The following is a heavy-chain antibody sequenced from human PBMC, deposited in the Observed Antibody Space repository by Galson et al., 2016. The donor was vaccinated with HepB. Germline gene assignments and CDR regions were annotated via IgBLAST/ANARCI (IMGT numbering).Heavy chain of an antibody. CDR3: SRLAWGLGPWFDY. D-gene: IGHD1-26*01. Sequence: SLRLSCAASGFSFSTYGMHWLRQTPAKGLECVAVIWPDGSQQLYADSVKGRFTISRDNSKNTLYLQMNSLRAEDTAVYYCSRLAWGLGPWFDYWGQGTLVTVSS. J-gene: IGHJ4*02. CDR1: GFSFSTYG. V-gene: IGHV3-33*01. CDR2: IWPDGSQQ.